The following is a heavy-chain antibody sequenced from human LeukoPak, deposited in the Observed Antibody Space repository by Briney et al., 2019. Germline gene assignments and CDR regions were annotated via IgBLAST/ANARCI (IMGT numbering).Heavy chain of an antibody. CDR1: GFTFSSYE. D-gene: IGHD6-13*01. Sequence: PGGSLRPSCAASGFTFSSYEMNWVRRAPGKGLEWVSYISSSGSTIYYADSVKGRFTISRDNAKNSLYLQMNSLRAEDTAVYYCARIRYSSSFGDWGQGTLVTVSS. CDR3: ARIRYSSSFGD. CDR2: ISSSGSTI. J-gene: IGHJ4*02. V-gene: IGHV3-48*03.